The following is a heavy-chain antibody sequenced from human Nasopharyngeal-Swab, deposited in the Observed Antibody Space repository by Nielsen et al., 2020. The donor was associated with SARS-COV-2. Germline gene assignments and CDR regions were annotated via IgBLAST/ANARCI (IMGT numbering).Heavy chain of an antibody. Sequence: GGSLRLSCAASGFTFSSYSMNWVCQAPGKGLEWVSSISSSSSYIYYADSVKGRFTISRDNAKNSLYLQMNSLRAEDTAVYYCARAIEGSSGYFGGYWGQGTLVTVSS. CDR2: ISSSSSYI. V-gene: IGHV3-21*01. J-gene: IGHJ4*02. CDR3: ARAIEGSSGYFGGY. D-gene: IGHD3-22*01. CDR1: GFTFSSYS.